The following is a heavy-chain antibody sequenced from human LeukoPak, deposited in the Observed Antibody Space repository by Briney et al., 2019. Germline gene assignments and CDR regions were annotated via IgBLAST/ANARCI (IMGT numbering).Heavy chain of an antibody. J-gene: IGHJ3*02. Sequence: ASVKVSCKASGYTFTNFGISWARQAPGQGLEWMGWISGYNGDTNYAQKFQGRVTMTRDTSTSTVYMELSSLRSEDTAVYYCAPMIEDAFDIWGQGTMVTVSS. V-gene: IGHV1-18*01. D-gene: IGHD3-22*01. CDR1: GYTFTNFG. CDR2: ISGYNGDT. CDR3: APMIEDAFDI.